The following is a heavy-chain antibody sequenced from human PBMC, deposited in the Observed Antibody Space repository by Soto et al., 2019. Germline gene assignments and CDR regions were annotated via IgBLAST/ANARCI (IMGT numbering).Heavy chain of an antibody. CDR2: ISAYNANA. Sequence: QIQLLQSGAEVKKPGASVKVTCKASGYTFRNFGISWVRQAPGQGLEWMGWISAYNANANYAQKCQGRLTMTADTSTITAYMELRSLRSDDTAVYYCARENSYFDYWGQGTLVTVSS. V-gene: IGHV1-18*01. CDR3: ARENSYFDY. CDR1: GYTFRNFG. J-gene: IGHJ4*02.